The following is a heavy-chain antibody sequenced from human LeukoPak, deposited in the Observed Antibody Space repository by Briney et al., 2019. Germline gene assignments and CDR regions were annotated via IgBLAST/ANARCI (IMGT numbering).Heavy chain of an antibody. V-gene: IGHV3-23*01. CDR1: GFTFSSCD. D-gene: IGHD3-10*01. Sequence: GGSLRLSCVVSGFTFSSCDMSWVRQAPGKGLEWVSEISGSGVNTYYADSARGRFTISRDNSKNTLYLQMNSLRAEDTALYYCAKDRYGSGTYGLFDYWGQGTLVTVSS. J-gene: IGHJ4*02. CDR3: AKDRYGSGTYGLFDY. CDR2: ISGSGVNT.